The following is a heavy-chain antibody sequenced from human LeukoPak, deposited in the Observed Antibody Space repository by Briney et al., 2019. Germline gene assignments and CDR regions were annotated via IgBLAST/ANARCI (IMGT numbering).Heavy chain of an antibody. J-gene: IGHJ4*02. Sequence: GASVKVSCKASGYTFTGYYMHWVRQAPGQGLEWMGIINPSGGSTSYAQKFQGRVTMTRDTSTSTVYMELSSLRSEDTAVYYCARRGFGELYNTLFDYWGQGTLVTVSS. CDR1: GYTFTGYY. D-gene: IGHD3-10*01. CDR2: INPSGGST. CDR3: ARRGFGELYNTLFDY. V-gene: IGHV1-46*03.